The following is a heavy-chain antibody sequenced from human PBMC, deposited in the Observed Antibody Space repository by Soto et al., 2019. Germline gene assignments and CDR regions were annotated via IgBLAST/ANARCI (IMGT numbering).Heavy chain of an antibody. CDR2: IKQDGSEI. CDR1: GFRFSSSW. V-gene: IGHV3-7*01. CDR3: ASWADAADADQFQH. D-gene: IGHD2-2*01. J-gene: IGHJ1*01. Sequence: EVQLVESGGGFVQPGGSLRLSCAGSGFRFSSSWMSWVRQAPGKGLVWVAHIKQDGSEIYYVDSAKGRFTITRDNAKTSLYLQMNNLRAEDTAVYYCASWADAADADQFQHGGQGTLVTVSS.